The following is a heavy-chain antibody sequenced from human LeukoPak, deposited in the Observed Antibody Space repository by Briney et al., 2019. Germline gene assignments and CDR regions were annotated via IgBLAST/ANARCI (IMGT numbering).Heavy chain of an antibody. V-gene: IGHV1-2*02. CDR1: GYTFAGYY. CDR3: ARGVPAAKIPLDY. D-gene: IGHD2-2*01. Sequence: ASVKVSCKAAGYTFAGYYMHWVRQAPGQGLGWMGWINPNSGGTNYAQKFQGRVTMTRDTSISTAYMELSRLRSDDTAVYYCARGVPAAKIPLDYWGQGTLVTVSS. CDR2: INPNSGGT. J-gene: IGHJ4*02.